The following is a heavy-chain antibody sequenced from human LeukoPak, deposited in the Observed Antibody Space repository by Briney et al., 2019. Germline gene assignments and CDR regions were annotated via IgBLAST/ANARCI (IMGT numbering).Heavy chain of an antibody. CDR2: IYHSGST. CDR1: GGSISSGGYY. V-gene: IGHV4-61*08. D-gene: IGHD3-22*01. J-gene: IGHJ4*02. CDR3: ARSFYYDSSGFDY. Sequence: SETLSLTCTVSGGSISSGGYYWSWIRQPPGKGLEWIGYIYHSGSTNYSPSLKSRVTISIDTSKNQFSLKLSSVTAADTAIYFCARSFYYDSSGFDYWGQGTLVTVSS.